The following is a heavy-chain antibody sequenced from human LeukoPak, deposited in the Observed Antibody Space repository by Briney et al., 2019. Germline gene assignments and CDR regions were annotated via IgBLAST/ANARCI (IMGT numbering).Heavy chain of an antibody. CDR1: GGSISSSNW. J-gene: IGHJ6*02. V-gene: IGHV4-4*02. CDR3: ARDARGSSYMDV. Sequence: PSGTLSLTCAVSGGSISSSNWWSWVRQPPGKGLEWIGYIYYSGSTNYNPSLKSRVTISVDTSKNQFSLKVSSVTAADTAVYYCARDARGSSYMDVWGQGTTVTVSS. CDR2: IYYSGST. D-gene: IGHD3-10*01.